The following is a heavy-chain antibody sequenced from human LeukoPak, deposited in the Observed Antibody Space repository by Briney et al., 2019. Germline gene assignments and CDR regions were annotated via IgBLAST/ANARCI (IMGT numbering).Heavy chain of an antibody. V-gene: IGHV3-9*01. J-gene: IGHJ3*01. CDR3: AKDWEDAFDL. CDR2: ISWNSGSI. Sequence: GGSLRLSCAASGFTFDDYAMHWVRQAPGKGLEWVSGISWNSGSIGYADSVKGRFTISRYNAKNSLYLQMNSLRAEDTAVYYCAKDWEDAFDLWGQGTMVIVSS. CDR1: GFTFDDYA. D-gene: IGHD1-26*01.